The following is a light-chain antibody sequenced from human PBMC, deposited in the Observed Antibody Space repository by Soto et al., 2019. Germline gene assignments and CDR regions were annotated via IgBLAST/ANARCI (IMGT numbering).Light chain of an antibody. CDR2: GAS. V-gene: IGKV3-15*01. Sequence: EIVMTQSPATLSVSPGERATLSCRASQSINNNLAWYQQKPGQGPRLLIYGASSRATGIPARFSGSGSGTVTIISVSSLQSEDFAIYYCQQYNNLPLTFGGGTKLEIK. CDR3: QQYNNLPLT. J-gene: IGKJ4*01. CDR1: QSINNN.